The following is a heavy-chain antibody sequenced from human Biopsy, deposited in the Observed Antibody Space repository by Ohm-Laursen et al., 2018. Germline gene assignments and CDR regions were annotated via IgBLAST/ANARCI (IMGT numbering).Heavy chain of an antibody. CDR1: GDFIRNYY. V-gene: IGHV4-4*07. J-gene: IGHJ3*02. CDR3: AGIVLGPTNDAFDI. D-gene: IGHD1-26*01. Sequence: SHTLSLTCTVSGDFIRNYYWSWIRQAAGKGLEWIGRIYPGGGTIYNPSLKSRVTMSVDTSKNHFSLNLNSVTAADTAVYYCAGIVLGPTNDAFDIWGQGTMVTVSS. CDR2: IYPGGGT.